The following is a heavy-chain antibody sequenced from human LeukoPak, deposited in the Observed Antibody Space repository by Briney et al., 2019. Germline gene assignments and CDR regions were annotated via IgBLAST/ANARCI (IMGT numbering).Heavy chain of an antibody. D-gene: IGHD3-16*01. CDR2: ISSNGGST. Sequence: GGSLRLSCAASGFTFSSYAMHWVRQAPGKGLEYVSAISSNGGSTYYANSVKGRFTISRDNSKNTLYLQMNSLRVEDTAVYYCANIPNSFGPDYWGQGSLVTVSS. V-gene: IGHV3-64*01. CDR3: ANIPNSFGPDY. CDR1: GFTFSSYA. J-gene: IGHJ4*02.